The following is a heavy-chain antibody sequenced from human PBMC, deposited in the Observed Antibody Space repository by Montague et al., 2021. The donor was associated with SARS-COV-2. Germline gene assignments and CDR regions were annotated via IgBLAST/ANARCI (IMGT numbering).Heavy chain of an antibody. CDR1: GYTFTGYY. V-gene: IGHV1-2*02. D-gene: IGHD3-22*01. Sequence: SVRVSCKASGYTFTGYYMHWVRQAPGQGLEWMGWINPNSGGTNYAQKFQGRVTMTRDTSISTAYMELSRLRSDDTAVYYCAREGTTYYYDSSGYPYYYYGMDVWGQGTTVTVSS. J-gene: IGHJ6*02. CDR2: INPNSGGT. CDR3: AREGTTYYYDSSGYPYYYYGMDV.